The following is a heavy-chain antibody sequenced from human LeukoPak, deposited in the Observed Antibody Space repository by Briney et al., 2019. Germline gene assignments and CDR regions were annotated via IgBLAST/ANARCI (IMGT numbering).Heavy chain of an antibody. J-gene: IGHJ4*02. CDR3: AKKDSGSYYDY. D-gene: IGHD1-26*01. V-gene: IGHV3-23*01. Sequence: GGSLRLSCAASGFTFSSYAMGWVRQAPGKGLEWVSGISDSGGSTFYADSVKGRFTISRDNSKNTLYLQMNSLRAEDTAIYYCAKKDSGSYYDYWGRGTLVTVSS. CDR1: GFTFSSYA. CDR2: ISDSGGST.